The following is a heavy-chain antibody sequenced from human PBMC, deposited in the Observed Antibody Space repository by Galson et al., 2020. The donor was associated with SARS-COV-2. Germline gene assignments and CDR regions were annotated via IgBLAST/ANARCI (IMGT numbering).Heavy chain of an antibody. D-gene: IGHD1-26*01. CDR2: IIPIFGTA. Sequence: SVKVSCKASGGTFSSYAISWVRQAPGQGLEWMGGIIPIFGTANYAQKFQGRVTITADESTSTAYMELSSLRSEDTAVYYCATFSGSYYFVADYWGQGTLVTVSS. CDR1: GGTFSSYA. CDR3: ATFSGSYYFVADY. V-gene: IGHV1-69*13. J-gene: IGHJ4*02.